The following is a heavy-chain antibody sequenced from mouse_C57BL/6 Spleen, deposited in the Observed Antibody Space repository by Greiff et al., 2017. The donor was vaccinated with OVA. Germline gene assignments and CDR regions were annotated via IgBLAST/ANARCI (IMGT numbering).Heavy chain of an antibody. Sequence: QVQLQQPGAELVRPGTSVKLSCKASGYTFTSYWMHWVKQRPGQGLEWIGVIDPSDSYTNYNQKFKDKATLTVDKSSSTAYMQLSSLTSEDSAVYYCARRDYGSSSWFAYWGQGTLVTVSA. CDR3: ARRDYGSSSWFAY. V-gene: IGHV1-59*01. CDR1: GYTFTSYW. J-gene: IGHJ3*01. D-gene: IGHD1-1*01. CDR2: IDPSDSYT.